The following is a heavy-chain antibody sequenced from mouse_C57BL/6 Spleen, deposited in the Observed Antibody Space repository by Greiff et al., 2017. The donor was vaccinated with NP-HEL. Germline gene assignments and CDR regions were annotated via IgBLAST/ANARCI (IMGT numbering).Heavy chain of an antibody. CDR3: AREGGGWYFDV. CDR2: IWSGGST. D-gene: IGHD1-1*02. J-gene: IGHJ1*03. CDR1: GFSLTSYG. V-gene: IGHV2-2*01. Sequence: VQLQESGPGLVQPSQSLSITCTVSGFSLTSYGVHWVRQSPGKGLEWLGVIWSGGSTDYNAAFISRLSISKDNSTSQVFFKMNSLQADDTAIYYCAREGGGWYFDVWGTGTTVTVSS.